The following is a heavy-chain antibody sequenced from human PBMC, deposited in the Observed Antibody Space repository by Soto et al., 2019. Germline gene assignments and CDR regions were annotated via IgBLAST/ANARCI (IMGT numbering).Heavy chain of an antibody. V-gene: IGHV4-59*01. J-gene: IGHJ2*01. Sequence: QVQLQESGPGLVKPSETLSLTCTVSGGSISSYYWSWIRQPPGKGLEWIGYIYYTGSTNYNPSLKSRVTISVDTSKNQFSLQLSSVTAADTAVYYCXNFNWYFDLWGRGTLVTVSS. CDR2: IYYTGST. CDR1: GGSISSYY. CDR3: XNFNWYFDL.